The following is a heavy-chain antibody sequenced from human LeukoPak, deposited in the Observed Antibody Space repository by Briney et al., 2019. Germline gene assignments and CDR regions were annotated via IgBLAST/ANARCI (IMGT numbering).Heavy chain of an antibody. CDR2: IMWDSGRI. CDR1: GFTRDYA. CDR3: TKDVLAGGADI. D-gene: IGHD1-26*01. J-gene: IGHJ3*02. Sequence: PGGSLRLSCVASGFTRDYAMHWVRQVPGKGLEWVSSIMWDSGRINCADSVKGRFTVSRDNAKNSLYLQMNSLRAEDTALYYCTKDVLAGGADIWGQGTMVIVSS. V-gene: IGHV3-9*01.